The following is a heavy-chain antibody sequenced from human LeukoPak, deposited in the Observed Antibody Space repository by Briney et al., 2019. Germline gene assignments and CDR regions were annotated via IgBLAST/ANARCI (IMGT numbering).Heavy chain of an antibody. Sequence: KPGGSLRLSCAASGFSFSDYYMSWIRQAPGKELEWLSYISSGGRALYYADSVRGRLTISRDNARNSLYLQMDSLRAEDTALYYCARDHKGGDDADAFDIWGHGTMVTVSS. CDR2: ISSGGRAL. J-gene: IGHJ3*02. V-gene: IGHV3-11*01. CDR1: GFSFSDYY. D-gene: IGHD3-16*01. CDR3: ARDHKGGDDADAFDI.